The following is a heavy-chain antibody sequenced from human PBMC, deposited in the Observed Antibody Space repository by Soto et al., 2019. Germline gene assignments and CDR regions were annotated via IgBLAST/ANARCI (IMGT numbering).Heavy chain of an antibody. CDR1: GFTFRNFG. D-gene: IGHD2-21*02. J-gene: IGHJ4*02. CDR2: ISYDGTNK. V-gene: IGHV3-30*18. Sequence: PGGSLRLSCAASGFTFRNFGMHWVRQAPGKGLEWVAVISYDGTNKYYADSVKGRFTISRDNSKNTLYLQINSLRAEDTAVYYCAKAVPPFVVVTASAYWGQGTLVTVSA. CDR3: AKAVPPFVVVTASAY.